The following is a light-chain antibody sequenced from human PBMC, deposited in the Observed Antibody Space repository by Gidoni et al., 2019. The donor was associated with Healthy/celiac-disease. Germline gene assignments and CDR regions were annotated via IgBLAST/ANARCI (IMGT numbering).Light chain of an antibody. V-gene: IGKV4-1*01. CDR1: QSVLYSSNNKNY. J-gene: IGKJ2*01. CDR2: WAS. CDR3: QQYYDTTYT. Sequence: DIVMTQSPDSLAVSLGERATINCKSSQSVLYSSNNKNYLAWYQQKPGQPPKLLIYWASTRESGVPDRFSGSGSGTDFTITVSSLQAEDVAVYYCQQYYDTTYTFGQGTKLEIK.